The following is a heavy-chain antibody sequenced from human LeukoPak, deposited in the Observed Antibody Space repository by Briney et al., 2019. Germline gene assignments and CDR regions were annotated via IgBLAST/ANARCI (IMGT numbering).Heavy chain of an antibody. D-gene: IGHD1-26*01. CDR3: AIIVGATPFDY. V-gene: IGHV3-21*01. CDR1: GFTFSSYS. Sequence: GGSLRLSCAASGFTFSSYSMNWVRQAPGKGLEWVSSVSSSSSYIYYADSVKGRFTISRDNAENSLYLQMNSLRAEDTAVYYCAIIVGATPFDYWGQGTLVTVSS. CDR2: VSSSSSYI. J-gene: IGHJ4*02.